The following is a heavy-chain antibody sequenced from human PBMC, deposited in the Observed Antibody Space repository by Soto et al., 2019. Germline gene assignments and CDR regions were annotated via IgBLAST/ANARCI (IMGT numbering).Heavy chain of an antibody. CDR2: IYYTGST. CDR3: AREWFGELSGGFDP. J-gene: IGHJ5*02. CDR1: GGSISRYY. V-gene: IGHV4-59*01. D-gene: IGHD3-10*01. Sequence: PSETLALTCTVSGGSISRYYWSWIRQPPGKGLEWIGYIYYTGSTNYNPSLKSRVTISVDTSKNQFSLKLSSVTAADTAVYYCAREWFGELSGGFDPWGQGTLVTVSS.